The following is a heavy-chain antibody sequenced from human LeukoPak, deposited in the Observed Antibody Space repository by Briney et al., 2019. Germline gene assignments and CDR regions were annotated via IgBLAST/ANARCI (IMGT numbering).Heavy chain of an antibody. CDR2: ISGSGGST. CDR1: GFTFSSYA. J-gene: IGHJ4*02. D-gene: IGHD3-22*01. Sequence: GGSLRLSCAAPGFTFSSYAMSWVRQAPGKGLEWVSGISGSGGSTYADSVKGRFTISRDSSRNTLYLQMNSLRAEDTAVYYCARALHDSSGYYFDYWGQGTLVTVSS. CDR3: ARALHDSSGYYFDY. V-gene: IGHV3-23*01.